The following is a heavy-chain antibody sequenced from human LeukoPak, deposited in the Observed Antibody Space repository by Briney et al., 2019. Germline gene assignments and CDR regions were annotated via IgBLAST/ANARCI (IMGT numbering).Heavy chain of an antibody. CDR2: ISSSSGSI. Sequence: PGGSLRLSCAASGFTFSSYSMNWVRQAPGKGLEWVSSISSSSGSIYYADSVKGRFTISRDNAKNSLYLQMNSLRAEDTAVYYWARDWNYYSCWGQGTLVTVSS. J-gene: IGHJ4*02. CDR3: ARDWNYYSC. V-gene: IGHV3-21*01. CDR1: GFTFSSYS. D-gene: IGHD1-1*01.